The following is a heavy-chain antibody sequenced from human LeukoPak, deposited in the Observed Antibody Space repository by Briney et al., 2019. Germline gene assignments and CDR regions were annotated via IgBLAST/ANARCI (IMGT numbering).Heavy chain of an antibody. D-gene: IGHD6-13*01. CDR3: ARDAAKAQLAYFDY. V-gene: IGHV4-39*07. J-gene: IGHJ4*02. Sequence: SETLPLTCTVSGGSISSSSYYWGWIRQPPGKGLEWIGSIYYSGSTYYNPSLKSRVTISVDTSKNQFSLKLSSVTAADTAVYYCARDAAKAQLAYFDYWGQGTLVTVSS. CDR2: IYYSGST. CDR1: GGSISSSSYY.